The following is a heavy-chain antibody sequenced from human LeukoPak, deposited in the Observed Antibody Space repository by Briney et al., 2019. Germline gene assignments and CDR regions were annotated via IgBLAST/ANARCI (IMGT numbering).Heavy chain of an antibody. CDR2: ISAYNGNT. D-gene: IGHD2-15*01. J-gene: IGHJ4*02. Sequence: ASVKVSCKASGYTFTNYGISWVRQAPGQWLEWMGWISAYNGNTVYAQNLQGRVTMTTDTSTSTAYMELRSLRSDDTAVYYCARDRWSSSASAAPDDYWGQGTLVTVSS. CDR3: ARDRWSSSASAAPDDY. V-gene: IGHV1-18*01. CDR1: GYTFTNYG.